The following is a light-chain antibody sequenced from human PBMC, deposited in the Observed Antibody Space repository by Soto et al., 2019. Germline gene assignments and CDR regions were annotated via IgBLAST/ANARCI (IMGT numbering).Light chain of an antibody. Sequence: EIVLTQSPATLSLSPGERATLSCRASQSVSNYLAWYQQKPGQAPRLLIYVASNRATGIPARFSGSGSGTDFTLTISSLAPEDFAVYYWQQRSNWPPVYTFGQGTKLEI. J-gene: IGKJ2*01. CDR3: QQRSNWPPVYT. CDR2: VAS. V-gene: IGKV3-11*01. CDR1: QSVSNY.